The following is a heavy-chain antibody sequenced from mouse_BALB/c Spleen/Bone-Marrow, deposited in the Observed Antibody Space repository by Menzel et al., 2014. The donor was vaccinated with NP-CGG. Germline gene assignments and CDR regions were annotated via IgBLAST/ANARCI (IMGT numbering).Heavy chain of an antibody. CDR1: GFDFSGYW. J-gene: IGHJ3*01. Sequence: EVKLQESGGSLVQPGGSLKLSCAASGFDFSGYWMSWVRQAPGKGLEWIGEINPDSSTANYTPSLKDKFIISRDNAKNTLYLQMSKVRSEDTALYYCARNDGYSFAYWGQGTLVTVSA. CDR3: ARNDGYSFAY. V-gene: IGHV4-1*02. CDR2: INPDSSTA. D-gene: IGHD2-3*01.